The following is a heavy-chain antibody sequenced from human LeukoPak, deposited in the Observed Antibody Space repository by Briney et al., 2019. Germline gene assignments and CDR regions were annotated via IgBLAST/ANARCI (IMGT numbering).Heavy chain of an antibody. V-gene: IGHV3-7*01. Sequence: SGGSLRLSCAASGFTCSGYWMSWVRQAPGKGLEWVANINQDGSEKYYLDSVKGRFTISRDNSKNTLYLQMNSLRAEDTAVYYCARDMTYGDYEDVAFDIWGQGTMVTVSS. CDR2: INQDGSEK. J-gene: IGHJ3*02. D-gene: IGHD4-17*01. CDR3: ARDMTYGDYEDVAFDI. CDR1: GFTCSGYW.